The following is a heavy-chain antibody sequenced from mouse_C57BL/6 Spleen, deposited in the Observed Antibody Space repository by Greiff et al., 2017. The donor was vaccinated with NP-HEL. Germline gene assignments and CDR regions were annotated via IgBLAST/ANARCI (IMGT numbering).Heavy chain of an antibody. CDR2: IDPSDSYT. V-gene: IGHV1-50*01. CDR3: ARGGVTTVEGPWYFDV. Sequence: QVHVKQPGAELVKPGASVKLSCKASGYTFTSYWMQWVKQRPGQGLEWIGEIDPSDSYTNYNQKFKGKATLTVDTSSSTAYMQLSSLTSEDSAVYYCARGGVTTVEGPWYFDVWGTGTTVTVSS. D-gene: IGHD1-1*01. J-gene: IGHJ1*03. CDR1: GYTFTSYW.